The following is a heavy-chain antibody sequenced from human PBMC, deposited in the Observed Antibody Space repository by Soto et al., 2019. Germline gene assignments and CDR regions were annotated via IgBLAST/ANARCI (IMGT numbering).Heavy chain of an antibody. Sequence: GASVKVSCKASGYTFTGYYMHWVRQAPGQGLEWMGWISPNSGGTNYAQKFQGWVTMTRDTSISTAYMELSRLRSDDTAVYYCARGSGLLWGYYYYYMDVWGKGTTVTVSS. V-gene: IGHV1-2*04. CDR1: GYTFTGYY. CDR3: ARGSGLLWGYYYYYMDV. D-gene: IGHD3-10*01. CDR2: ISPNSGGT. J-gene: IGHJ6*03.